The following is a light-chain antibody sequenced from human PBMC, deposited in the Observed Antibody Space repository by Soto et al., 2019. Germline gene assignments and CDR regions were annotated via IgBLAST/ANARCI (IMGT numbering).Light chain of an antibody. Sequence: DIQMTQSPSSLSASVGDRVTITCQASQDIRNYLNWYQQKPGKAPKLLIYDASNLETGVPSGFSGSGSGTDFTFTISSLQPEDIATYYCHQRQSWPRTFGQGTTVDIK. CDR3: HQRQSWPRT. J-gene: IGKJ1*01. V-gene: IGKV1-33*01. CDR1: QDIRNY. CDR2: DAS.